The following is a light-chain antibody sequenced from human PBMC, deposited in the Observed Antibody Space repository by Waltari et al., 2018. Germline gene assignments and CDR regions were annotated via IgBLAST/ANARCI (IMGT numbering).Light chain of an antibody. CDR1: QDISNF. V-gene: IGKV1-27*01. CDR3: QKYDSAPLT. J-gene: IGKJ4*01. CDR2: GAS. Sequence: DMQMTQSPSSLSVSVGDRVTITCRASQDISNFLAWYQQKPGKVPKFLIYGASSLQSGVPSRFSGSGSGTDVTLTINSLHPEDVGVYYCQKYDSAPLTFGGGTRVDIK.